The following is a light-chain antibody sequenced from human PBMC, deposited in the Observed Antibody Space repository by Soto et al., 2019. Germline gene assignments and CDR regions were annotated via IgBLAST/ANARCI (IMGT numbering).Light chain of an antibody. CDR2: GAS. V-gene: IGKV3-20*01. CDR3: QQYGISPWT. J-gene: IGKJ1*01. CDR1: QSVSNNW. Sequence: EIVLTQSPGTLSLSPGERATLSCRASQSVSNNWLAWYQQKPGQAPRLLMYGASSRATGIPDRFSGSGSGTDFTLTIIRLEPEDFAVYYCQQYGISPWTFGQGIKVEIK.